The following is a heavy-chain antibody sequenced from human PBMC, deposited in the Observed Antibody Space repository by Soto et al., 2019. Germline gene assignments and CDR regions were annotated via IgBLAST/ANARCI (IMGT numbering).Heavy chain of an antibody. Sequence: DVQLVESGGGLVQPGKSLRLSCAASGFAFDDYAMHWVRQAPGKGLEWVSGISWNSGSIGYADSVKGRFTISRDNAKNSLYLQMNSLRAEDTALYYCAKDVYGDYYYGMDVWGQGTTVTVSS. CDR1: GFAFDDYA. V-gene: IGHV3-9*01. J-gene: IGHJ6*02. CDR3: AKDVYGDYYYGMDV. CDR2: ISWNSGSI. D-gene: IGHD4-17*01.